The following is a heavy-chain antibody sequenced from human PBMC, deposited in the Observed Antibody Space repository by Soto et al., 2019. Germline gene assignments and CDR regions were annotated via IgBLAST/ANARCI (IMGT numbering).Heavy chain of an antibody. CDR1: GGSFSGYY. CDR2: INHSGST. J-gene: IGHJ5*02. CDR3: ARVGPNRYSSSWSLGWFDP. D-gene: IGHD6-13*01. Sequence: QVQLQQWGAGLLKPSETLSLTCAVYGGSFSGYYWSWIRQPPGKGLEWIGEINHSGSTNYNPSLKSRVPISVDTSKNQFSLKLSSVTAADTAVYYCARVGPNRYSSSWSLGWFDPWGQGTLVTVSS. V-gene: IGHV4-34*01.